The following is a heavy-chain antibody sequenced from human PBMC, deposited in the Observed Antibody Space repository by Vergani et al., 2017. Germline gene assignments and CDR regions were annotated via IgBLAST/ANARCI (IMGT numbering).Heavy chain of an antibody. CDR3: ARDSRWADYGGNSGVDY. V-gene: IGHV3-33*01. Sequence: QVQLVESGGGVVQPGRSLRLYCAASGFTFSSYCMHWVRQAPGKGLEWVSVIWYDGSNKNYADSVKGRFTISRDNSKNTLYLQMNSLRAEDTAVSYCARDSRWADYGGNSGVDYWGQGTLVTVSS. D-gene: IGHD4-23*01. CDR1: GFTFSSYC. CDR2: IWYDGSNK. J-gene: IGHJ4*02.